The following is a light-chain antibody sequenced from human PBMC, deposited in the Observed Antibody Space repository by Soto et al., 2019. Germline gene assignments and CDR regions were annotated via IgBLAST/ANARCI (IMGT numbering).Light chain of an antibody. CDR3: QQYGSSPRT. CDR1: QSVSSSY. Sequence: IVWTQTPGTVSLSRLGIATVSVMTSQSVSSSYLAWYQQKPGQAPRLLIYGASSRATGIPDRFSGSGSGTDFTLTISRLEPEDFAVYYCQQYGSSPRTFGQGTKVDIK. V-gene: IGKV3-20*01. CDR2: GAS. J-gene: IGKJ1*01.